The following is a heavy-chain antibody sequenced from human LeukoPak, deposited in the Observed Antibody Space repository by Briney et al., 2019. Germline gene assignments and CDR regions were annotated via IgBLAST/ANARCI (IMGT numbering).Heavy chain of an antibody. D-gene: IGHD1-26*01. Sequence: SETLSLTCAVYGGSFSGYYWSWIRQPPGKGLEWIGEINHSGSTNYNPSLKSRVTISVDTSKNQFSLKLSSVTAADTAVYYCARHWERKNRRYYYYMDVWGKGTTVTISS. V-gene: IGHV4-34*01. CDR1: GGSFSGYY. CDR2: INHSGST. J-gene: IGHJ6*03. CDR3: ARHWERKNRRYYYYMDV.